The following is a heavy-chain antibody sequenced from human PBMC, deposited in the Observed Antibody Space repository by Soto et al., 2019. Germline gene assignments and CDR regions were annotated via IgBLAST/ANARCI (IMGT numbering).Heavy chain of an antibody. Sequence: QVQLVESGGGVVQPGRSLRLSCAASGFTFSSYAMHWVRQAPGKGLEWVALIGYDGNNKNYADSLKGRFTISRDNSKNTLFLQMNSLRAEDTAVYYCARDTASDYWGQGTLVTVSS. J-gene: IGHJ4*02. CDR3: ARDTASDY. D-gene: IGHD5-18*01. CDR1: GFTFSSYA. V-gene: IGHV3-33*01. CDR2: IGYDGNNK.